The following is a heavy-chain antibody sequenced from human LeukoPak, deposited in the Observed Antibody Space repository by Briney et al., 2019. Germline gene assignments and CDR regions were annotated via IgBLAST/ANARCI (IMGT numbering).Heavy chain of an antibody. CDR1: GGTFSSYA. CDR3: ASSLEAPPRGYSGYDFARYYYYVMDV. V-gene: IGHV1-69*06. J-gene: IGHJ6*04. Sequence: SVKVSCKASGGTFSSYAISWVRQAPGQGLEWMGGIIPIFGTANYAQKFQGRVTITADKSTSTAYMELSSLRSEDTAVYYCASSLEAPPRGYSGYDFARYYYYVMDVWAKGPRSPSPQ. D-gene: IGHD5-12*01. CDR2: IIPIFGTA.